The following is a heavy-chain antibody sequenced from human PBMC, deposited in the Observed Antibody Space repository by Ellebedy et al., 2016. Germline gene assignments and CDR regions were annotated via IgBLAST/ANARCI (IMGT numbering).Heavy chain of an antibody. CDR1: GDSISSGGYY. J-gene: IGHJ6*02. V-gene: IGHV4-31*08. Sequence: SETLSLTCTVSGDSISSGGYYWSWIRQHPGKGLEWIGYIYYSGSTYYNPSLKSRVTLSVDTSKNQFSLKLSSVTAADTAVYYCRGYSYGSDAMDVWGQGTTVTVSS. D-gene: IGHD5-18*01. CDR3: RGYSYGSDAMDV. CDR2: IYYSGST.